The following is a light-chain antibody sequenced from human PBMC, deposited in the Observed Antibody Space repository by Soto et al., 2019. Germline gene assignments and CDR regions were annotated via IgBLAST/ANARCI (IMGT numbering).Light chain of an antibody. J-gene: IGKJ2*01. Sequence: DIQMTQSPSSLAASVGDGVTITCRASPNISTYLHGYQQKPGKASKFLIYATSNLQSGVPSRFSGSGSGTEFTLTISSLLPEDFATYYCQQCYSTLYTFRQRTKLEIK. CDR1: PNISTY. CDR3: QQCYSTLYT. CDR2: ATS. V-gene: IGKV1-39*01.